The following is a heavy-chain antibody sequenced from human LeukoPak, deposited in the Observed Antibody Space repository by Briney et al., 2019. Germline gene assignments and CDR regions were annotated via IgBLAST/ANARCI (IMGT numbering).Heavy chain of an antibody. CDR2: ISSSSSTK. D-gene: IGHD2-15*01. CDR3: ARDGYCSGGSCYSAVDY. CDR1: GGSISSSS. Sequence: PSETLSLTRTVSGGSISSSSYYWGWIRQPPGKGLEWVSYISSSSSTKYYADSVKGRFTISRDNAKNSLYLQMNSLRAEDTAVYYCARDGYCSGGSCYSAVDYWGQGTLVTVSS. V-gene: IGHV3-48*04. J-gene: IGHJ4*02.